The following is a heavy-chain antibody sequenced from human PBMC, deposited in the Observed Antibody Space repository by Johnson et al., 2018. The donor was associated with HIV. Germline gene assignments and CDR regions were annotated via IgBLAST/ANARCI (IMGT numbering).Heavy chain of an antibody. J-gene: IGHJ3*02. CDR1: GFTFSSYG. CDR2: ISYDGSNK. D-gene: IGHD7-27*01. CDR3: ASSWGNAFDI. Sequence: QMQLVESGGGVVQPGRSLRLSCAASGFTFSSYGMHWVRQAPGKGLEWVAVISYDGSNKYYADSVKGRFTISRDNSKKTLYLQMNSLRAEETAVNYSASSWGNAFDIWGQGTMVTVSS. V-gene: IGHV3-30*03.